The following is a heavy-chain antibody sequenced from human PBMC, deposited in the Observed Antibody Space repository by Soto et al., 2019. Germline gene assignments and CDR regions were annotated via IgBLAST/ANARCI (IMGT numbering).Heavy chain of an antibody. CDR1: GFSLSTSDVG. Sequence: SRPTLVNPTQTLTLTCTSSGFSLSTSDVGVGWIRQPPGKALEWLAIIYWDDDKRYSPSLKSRLTITKDTSKNQVVLTVTNMDPVDTATYYCAHSKYSRSFFDYWGQGTLVTVSS. J-gene: IGHJ4*02. CDR3: AHSKYSRSFFDY. D-gene: IGHD6-6*01. V-gene: IGHV2-5*02. CDR2: IYWDDDK.